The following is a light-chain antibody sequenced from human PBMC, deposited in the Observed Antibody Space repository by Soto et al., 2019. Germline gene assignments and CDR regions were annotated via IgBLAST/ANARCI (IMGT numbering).Light chain of an antibody. CDR3: MQITQLPYT. J-gene: IGKJ2*01. V-gene: IGKV2D-29*01. CDR2: EVS. CDR1: QSLLHSDGKTY. Sequence: DIVMTQSPLSLSVTPGQPASISCSQSLLHSDGKTYLNWYVQKPGQPPQLLIYEVSNRFSGVPDRFSGSGSGTYFTLKISRVEAEDVGVYYCMQITQLPYTFGQGTKLEIK.